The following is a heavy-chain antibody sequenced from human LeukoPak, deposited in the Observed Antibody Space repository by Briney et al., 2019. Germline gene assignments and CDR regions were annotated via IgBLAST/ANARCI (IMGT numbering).Heavy chain of an antibody. Sequence: GGSLRLSCAAPGFTFSRYFMHWVRQAPGKGLEWVAVVLGDGTNNYYAESVKGRFTVSRDNSKNMMFLQMNSLRREDTPVYYCTSGDFRFWGQGALVTVSS. V-gene: IGHV3-30*04. CDR1: GFTFSRYF. CDR3: TSGDFRF. J-gene: IGHJ4*02. D-gene: IGHD2-21*01. CDR2: VLGDGTNN.